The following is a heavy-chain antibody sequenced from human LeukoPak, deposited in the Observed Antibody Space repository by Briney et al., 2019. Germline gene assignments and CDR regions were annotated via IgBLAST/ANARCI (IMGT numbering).Heavy chain of an antibody. V-gene: IGHV3-7*04. CDR2: IKEDGREK. J-gene: IGHJ4*02. D-gene: IGHD3-10*01. CDR3: ARDIYGSGSYYYFDY. CDR1: GFTFIHYP. Sequence: PGGSLPHSRVASGFTFIHYPIHSVRPSSGKGLEWVANIKEDGREKYYVDSVKGRFIISRDNAKNSLYLQMNSLRAEDTAVYYCARDIYGSGSYYYFDYWGQGTLVTVSS.